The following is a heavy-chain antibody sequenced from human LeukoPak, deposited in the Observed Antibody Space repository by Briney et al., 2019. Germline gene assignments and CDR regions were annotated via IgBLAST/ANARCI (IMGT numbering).Heavy chain of an antibody. Sequence: GGSLRLSCAASGFTFSSYDMNWVRQAPGKGLEWVSYISSSGSTIYYADSVKCRFIISRDSAQDPLYLQMNSLRAEDTAVYYCAELGITMIGGVWGKGTTVTISS. CDR2: ISSSGSTI. V-gene: IGHV3-48*03. J-gene: IGHJ6*04. CDR3: AELGITMIGGV. D-gene: IGHD3-10*02. CDR1: GFTFSSYD.